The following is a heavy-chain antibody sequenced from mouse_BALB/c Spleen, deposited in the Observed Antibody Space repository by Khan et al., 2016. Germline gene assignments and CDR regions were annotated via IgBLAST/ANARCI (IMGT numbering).Heavy chain of an antibody. J-gene: IGHJ1*01. CDR2: INSDGSAI. CDR3: IRYNYDYWYFDV. CDR1: GFTFSGFW. V-gene: IGHV11-2*02. Sequence: EVQLLETGGGLVQPGGSRGLSCEGSGFTFSGFWMSWVRQTPGKTLEWIGDINSDGSAINYAPSIKDRFTIFRDNDKSTLYLQMSNVRSEDTATYFCIRYNYDYWYFDVWGAGTTVTVSS. D-gene: IGHD2-4*01.